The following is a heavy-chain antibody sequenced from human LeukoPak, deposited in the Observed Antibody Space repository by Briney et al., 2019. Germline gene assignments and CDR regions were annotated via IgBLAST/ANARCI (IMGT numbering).Heavy chain of an antibody. V-gene: IGHV3-48*03. J-gene: IGHJ6*02. D-gene: IGHD4-17*01. CDR2: ISSSGSNI. CDR1: GFTFSSYE. CDR3: ARDQYGDSGMDV. Sequence: PGGTLRLSCAASGFTFSSYEMNWVRQAPGKGLERVSYISSSGSNIYYADSVKGRFTISRDNAKNSLYLQMNSLRAEDTAVYYCARDQYGDSGMDVWGQGTTVTVSS.